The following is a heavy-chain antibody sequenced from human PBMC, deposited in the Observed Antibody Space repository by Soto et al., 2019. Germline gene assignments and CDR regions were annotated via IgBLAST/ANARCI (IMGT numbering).Heavy chain of an antibody. J-gene: IGHJ4*02. D-gene: IGHD3-16*01. V-gene: IGHV1-46*01. Sequence: ASVKVSCKTSGYTFTSDYMHWVRQAPGQGLEWMGIINPSGGSTSYAQKFQGGVTMTRDTSTSTVYLELSSLRSEDSAVYYCASYVDSPVAFDYWGRGSLDPVSS. CDR1: GYTFTSDY. CDR2: INPSGGST. CDR3: ASYVDSPVAFDY.